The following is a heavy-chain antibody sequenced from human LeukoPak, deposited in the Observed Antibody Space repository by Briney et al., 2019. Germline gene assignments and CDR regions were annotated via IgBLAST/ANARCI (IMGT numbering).Heavy chain of an antibody. J-gene: IGHJ6*02. Sequence: GGSLGLSCEASGFTFSTYSMNWVRQAPGKGLEWVSYISSGSSTIYYADSVKGRFTISRDNAQNSLFLQMNSLRDEDTAVYYCARGGHDYYGFDVWGQGTTVTVSS. CDR2: ISSGSSTI. CDR1: GFTFSTYS. V-gene: IGHV3-48*02. CDR3: ARGGHDYYGFDV.